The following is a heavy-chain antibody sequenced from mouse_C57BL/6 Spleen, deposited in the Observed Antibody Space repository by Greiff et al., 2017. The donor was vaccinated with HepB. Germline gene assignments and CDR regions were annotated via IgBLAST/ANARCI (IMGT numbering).Heavy chain of an antibody. CDR3: AMRTTYGNYGYFDY. Sequence: VQLQQSGAELVMPGASVKLSCKASGYTFTSYWMHWVKQRPGQGLEWIGEIDPSDSYTNYNQKFKGKSTLTVDKSSSTAYMQLSSLTSEDSAVYYCAMRTTYGNYGYFDYWGQGTTLTVSS. CDR1: GYTFTSYW. V-gene: IGHV1-69*01. D-gene: IGHD2-10*02. CDR2: IDPSDSYT. J-gene: IGHJ2*01.